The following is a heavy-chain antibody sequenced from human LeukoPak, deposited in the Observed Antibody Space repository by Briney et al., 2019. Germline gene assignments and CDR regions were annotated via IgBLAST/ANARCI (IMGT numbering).Heavy chain of an antibody. CDR1: GITFSSDR. D-gene: IGHD4/OR15-4a*01. J-gene: IGHJ4*02. Sequence: GGSLRLSYVASGITFSSDRMNWVRPPPGRGLGWVSIIYSGSDYIYYADSVKGRFTISRDNAKNSLYLQMNSLRAEDTAIYYCARDLPVSGAYHQFDSWGQGTLVTVSS. CDR2: IYSGSDYI. CDR3: ARDLPVSGAYHQFDS. V-gene: IGHV3-21*01.